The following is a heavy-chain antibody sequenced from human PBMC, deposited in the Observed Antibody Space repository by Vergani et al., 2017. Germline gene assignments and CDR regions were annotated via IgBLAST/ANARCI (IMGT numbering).Heavy chain of an antibody. D-gene: IGHD4-17*01. V-gene: IGHV3-9*01. CDR3: AKRTLSSPYGGYFDY. CDR2: ISWNSGSI. CDR1: GFTFDDYA. Sequence: EVQLVESGGGLVQPGRSLRLSCAASGFTFDDYAMHWVRQAPGKGLEWVSGISWNSGSIGYADSVKGRFTISRDNAKNSLYLQMNSLRAEDTALYYCAKRTLSSPYGGYFDYWGQGTLVTVSS. J-gene: IGHJ4*02.